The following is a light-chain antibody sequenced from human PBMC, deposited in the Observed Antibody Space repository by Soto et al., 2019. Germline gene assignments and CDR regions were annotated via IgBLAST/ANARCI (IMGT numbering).Light chain of an antibody. Sequence: EIVLTQSPATLSLSPGERATLSCRASQSVSSYLAWYHQKPGQAPRLLIYGASTRATGIPARFSGSGSGTDFTLTISSLEPEDFAVYYCQQRIDWPLTFGGGTKVDNK. V-gene: IGKV3-11*01. CDR2: GAS. CDR1: QSVSSY. CDR3: QQRIDWPLT. J-gene: IGKJ4*01.